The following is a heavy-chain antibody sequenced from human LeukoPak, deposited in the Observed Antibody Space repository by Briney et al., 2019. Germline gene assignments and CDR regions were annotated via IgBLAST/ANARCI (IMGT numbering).Heavy chain of an antibody. CDR3: AKHFCTGLDCSLFDS. CDR1: GFTMSHYG. Sequence: GGCLRLSCAASGFTMSHYGVSWVRQALGKGLEWISGIRSAVETTHYADSVKGRFIISRDNSKNALSLQLNSLRPEGTALYYCAKHFCTGLDCSLFDSWGQGTLVTVSS. CDR2: IRSAVETT. J-gene: IGHJ4*02. V-gene: IGHV3-23*01. D-gene: IGHD3/OR15-3a*01.